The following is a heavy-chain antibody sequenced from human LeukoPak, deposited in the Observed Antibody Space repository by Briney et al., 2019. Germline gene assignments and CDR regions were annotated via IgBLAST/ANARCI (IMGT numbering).Heavy chain of an antibody. V-gene: IGHV4-34*01. CDR2: INHSGST. Sequence: PSETLSLTCAVYTGSFSGYYWSWIRQPPGKGLEWIGEINHSGSTNYNPSLKSRVTISVDTSKNQFSLKLSSVTAADTAVYYCARGGDSSVYSPPYGGRETLVPVPS. J-gene: IGHJ2*01. CDR3: ARGGDSSVYSPPY. D-gene: IGHD3-22*01. CDR1: TGSFSGYY.